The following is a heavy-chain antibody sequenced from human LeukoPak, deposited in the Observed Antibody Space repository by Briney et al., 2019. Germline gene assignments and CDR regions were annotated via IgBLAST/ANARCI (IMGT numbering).Heavy chain of an antibody. J-gene: IGHJ4*02. CDR1: GFTFSSYA. V-gene: IGHV3-64*01. CDR3: ARAPNDYGGNSDY. Sequence: PGGSLRLSCAASGFTFSSYAMVWVRQAPGKGLEYVSAISSNGDNTYYANSVKGRFTISRDNSKNTLSLQMGSLRADDMAVYYCARAPNDYGGNSDYWGQGTLVTVSS. CDR2: ISSNGDNT. D-gene: IGHD4-23*01.